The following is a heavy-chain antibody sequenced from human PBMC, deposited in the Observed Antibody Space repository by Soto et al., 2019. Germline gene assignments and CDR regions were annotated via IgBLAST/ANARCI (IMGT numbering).Heavy chain of an antibody. Sequence: QVQLQESGPGLVKTSETLSLTCSVPGGAISSFYWSWFRQPARKGLEWIGRVFSSGSTNYNASLKSRVSMSIDTSKNEVSLTLRSVTAADTAVYYCARVAFSYFGMDVWGPGTTVTVSS. CDR1: GGAISSFY. CDR3: ARVAFSYFGMDV. V-gene: IGHV4-4*07. J-gene: IGHJ6*02. D-gene: IGHD3-3*02. CDR2: VFSSGST.